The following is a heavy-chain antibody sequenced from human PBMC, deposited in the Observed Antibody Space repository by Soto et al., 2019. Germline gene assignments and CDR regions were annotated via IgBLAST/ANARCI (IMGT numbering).Heavy chain of an antibody. CDR1: GGSISSGGYY. Sequence: SETLSLTCTVSGGSISSGGYYWSWIRQHPGKGLEWIGYIYYSGSTYYNPSLKSRVTISVDTSKNQFSLKLSSVTAADTAVYYCARASFYDSRVPRFEPWGPGTLVTVSS. CDR2: IYYSGST. CDR3: ARASFYDSRVPRFEP. J-gene: IGHJ5*02. V-gene: IGHV4-31*03. D-gene: IGHD3-22*01.